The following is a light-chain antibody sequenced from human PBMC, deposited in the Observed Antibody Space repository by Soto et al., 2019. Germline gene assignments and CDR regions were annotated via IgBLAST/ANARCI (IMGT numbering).Light chain of an antibody. CDR2: ADN. J-gene: IGLJ3*02. CDR1: SSNIGAGYD. V-gene: IGLV1-40*01. Sequence: QSVLTQTPSVSGAPGQKITMSCTGSSSNIGAGYDVHWYQQVPGAAPRLLIYADNNRPSGVPDRFSASKSGTSASLAITGLQDEDEADYYCQVWDNGSDHWVFGGGTKLTVL. CDR3: QVWDNGSDHWV.